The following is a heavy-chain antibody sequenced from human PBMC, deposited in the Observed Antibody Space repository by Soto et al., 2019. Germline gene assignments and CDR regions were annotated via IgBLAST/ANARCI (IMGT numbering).Heavy chain of an antibody. CDR3: AREGTYSSSGAWGLETGDDYYYYGMDV. CDR2: IYSGGST. J-gene: IGHJ6*02. CDR1: GFTVSSNY. Sequence: EVQLVESGGGLIQPGGSLRLSCAASGFTVSSNYMSWVRQAPGKGLEWVSVIYSGGSTYYADSVKGRFTISRDNSKNTLYLQMNSLRAEDTAVYYCAREGTYSSSGAWGLETGDDYYYYGMDVWGQGTTVTVSS. D-gene: IGHD6-13*01. V-gene: IGHV3-53*01.